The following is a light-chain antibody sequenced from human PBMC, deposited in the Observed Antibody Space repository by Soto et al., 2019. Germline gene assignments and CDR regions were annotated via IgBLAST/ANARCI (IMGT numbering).Light chain of an antibody. J-gene: IGLJ3*02. CDR1: NSNIGNNA. Sequence: QSVMTQPPSVAAAPGQRVTISCSGSNSNIGNNAVNWYQQLPGKAPKLLVHFDDRVASGVSDRVSGSKSGTSAALAISALQSEDVAYYYCAVWDDSLSVPLFGGGTKLTVL. CDR2: FDD. CDR3: AVWDDSLSVPL. V-gene: IGLV1-36*01.